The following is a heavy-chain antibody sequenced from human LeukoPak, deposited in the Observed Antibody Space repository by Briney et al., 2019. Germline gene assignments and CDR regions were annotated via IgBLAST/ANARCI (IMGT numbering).Heavy chain of an antibody. CDR1: GFTFSGYA. Sequence: GGSLRLSCAASGFTFSGYAMSWVRQAPGKGLEWVSAISGSGGSTYYADSVKGRFTISRDNSKNTLYLQMNSLRAEDTAVYYCAKWDGDYGDYSDYWGQGTLVTVSS. CDR3: AKWDGDYGDYSDY. V-gene: IGHV3-23*01. D-gene: IGHD4-17*01. CDR2: ISGSGGST. J-gene: IGHJ4*02.